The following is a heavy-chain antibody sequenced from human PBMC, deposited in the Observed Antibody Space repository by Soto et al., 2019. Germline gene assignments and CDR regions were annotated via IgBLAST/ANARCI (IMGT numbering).Heavy chain of an antibody. J-gene: IGHJ6*02. Sequence: SVKVSCKASGGTFSSYAISWVRQAPGQGLEWMGGIIPIFGTANYAQKFQGSVTITADESTSTAYMELSSLRSEDTAVYYCARDRYYDSSGYYNYGMDVWGQGTTVTVSS. CDR1: GGTFSSYA. CDR2: IIPIFGTA. CDR3: ARDRYYDSSGYYNYGMDV. D-gene: IGHD3-22*01. V-gene: IGHV1-69*13.